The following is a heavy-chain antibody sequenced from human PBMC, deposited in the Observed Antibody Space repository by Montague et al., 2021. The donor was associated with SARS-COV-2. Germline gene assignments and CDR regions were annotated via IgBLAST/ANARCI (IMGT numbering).Heavy chain of an antibody. CDR2: IKQDGSEK. Sequence: SLRLSCAASGFPFSSYWMSWVRQAPGKGLEWVANIKQDGSEKYYVDSVKGRFTISRDNAKNSLYLQMNSLRAEDTAVYYCARDFQSGSSGYYYYGMDVWGQGTTVTVSS. CDR1: GFPFSSYW. D-gene: IGHD3-22*01. V-gene: IGHV3-7*01. J-gene: IGHJ6*02. CDR3: ARDFQSGSSGYYYYGMDV.